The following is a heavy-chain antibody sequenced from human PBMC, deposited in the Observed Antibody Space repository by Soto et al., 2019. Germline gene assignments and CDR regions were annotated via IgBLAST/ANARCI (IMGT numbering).Heavy chain of an antibody. J-gene: IGHJ4*01. CDR1: GFTSSDAW. CDR3: VSRIPSWVFDY. CDR2: MYAGGDT. D-gene: IGHD2-21*01. Sequence: GGSLRLSCAASGFTSSDAWMGWVRQAPGRGLEWVSVMYAGGDTHYADSVKGRFTISRDKSENTLYLQMNSLRDEDTGVYFCVSRIPSWVFDYWGLGTLVTVSS. V-gene: IGHV3-53*01.